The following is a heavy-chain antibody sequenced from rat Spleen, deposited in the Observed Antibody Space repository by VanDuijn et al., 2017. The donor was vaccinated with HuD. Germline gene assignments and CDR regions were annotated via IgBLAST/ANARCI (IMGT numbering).Heavy chain of an antibody. V-gene: IGHV5-27*01. CDR3: ATYGGFIDY. CDR1: GFTFSNYY. CDR2: ISTGGGGT. Sequence: EVQLGESGGGVVQPGRSLKLSCAVSGFTFSNYYMAWVRQAPTKGLEWVAYISTGGGGTYYRDSVKGRFTISRDNAKSTLYLQRDSLRSEDTATYYCATYGGFIDYWGQGVVVTVSS. J-gene: IGHJ2*01. D-gene: IGHD1-11*01.